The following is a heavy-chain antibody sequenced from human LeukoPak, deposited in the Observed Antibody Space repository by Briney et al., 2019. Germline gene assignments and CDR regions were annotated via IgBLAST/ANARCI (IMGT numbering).Heavy chain of an antibody. D-gene: IGHD6-13*01. CDR1: GFTFSSYA. V-gene: IGHV3-9*03. CDR2: ISWNSGSI. CDR3: AKGRHSSSWSPFDY. J-gene: IGHJ4*02. Sequence: GGSLRLSCAASGFTFSSYAMTWVRQAPGKGLEWVSGISWNSGSIGYADSVKGRFTISRDNAKNSLYLQMNSLRAEDMALYYCAKGRHSSSWSPFDYWGQGTLVTVSS.